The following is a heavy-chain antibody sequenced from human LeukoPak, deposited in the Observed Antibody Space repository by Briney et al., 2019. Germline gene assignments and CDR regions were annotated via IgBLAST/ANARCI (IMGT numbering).Heavy chain of an antibody. Sequence: GASVKVSCKASGYTFTSYGISWVRQAPGQGFEWMGWISAYNGNTNYAQKLQGRVTMTTDTSTSTAYMELSRLRSDDTAVYYCARGIWLGYSSSWYYFDYWGQGTLVTVSS. CDR2: ISAYNGNT. CDR1: GYTFTSYG. V-gene: IGHV1-18*01. CDR3: ARGIWLGYSSSWYYFDY. J-gene: IGHJ4*02. D-gene: IGHD6-13*01.